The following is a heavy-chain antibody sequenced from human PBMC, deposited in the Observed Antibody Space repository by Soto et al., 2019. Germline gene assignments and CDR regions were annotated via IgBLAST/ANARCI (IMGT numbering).Heavy chain of an antibody. CDR3: TRARSAYCMDV. Sequence: ASVKVSCKASGGTFSIYAISWVRQTSGQGLEWMGGIIPIFGTANYAQKFQGRVTITADESTSTAYMELSSLRSEDTAVYYCTRARSAYCMDVWGQGTTVTVSS. J-gene: IGHJ6*02. V-gene: IGHV1-69*13. CDR1: GGTFSIYA. CDR2: IIPIFGTA.